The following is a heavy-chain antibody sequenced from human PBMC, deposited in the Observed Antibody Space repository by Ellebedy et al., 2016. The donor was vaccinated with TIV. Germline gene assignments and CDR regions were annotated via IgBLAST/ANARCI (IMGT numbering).Heavy chain of an antibody. V-gene: IGHV4-34*01. CDR2: INHSGST. D-gene: IGHD3-10*01. CDR3: ARVGRNMVRGVIYYYYYGMDV. Sequence: MPSETLSLTCAVYGGSFSGYYWSWIRQPPGKGLEWMGEINHSGSTNYNPSLKSRVTISVDTSKNQFSLKLSSVTAADTAVYSCARVGRNMVRGVIYYYYYGMDVWGQGTTVTVSS. J-gene: IGHJ6*02. CDR1: GGSFSGYY.